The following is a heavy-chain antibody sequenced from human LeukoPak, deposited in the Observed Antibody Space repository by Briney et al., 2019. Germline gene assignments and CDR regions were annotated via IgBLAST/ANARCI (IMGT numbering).Heavy chain of an antibody. D-gene: IGHD3-22*01. CDR3: AKVSKWLLRAFDI. CDR2: ISCSSSTI. Sequence: PGGSLRLSCAASGFIFRRSTMKWVRQAPGKGLEWVSFISCSSSTIFNADSVKGRFTISRDNAKNSLYLQMNSLRAEDTAVYYCAKVSKWLLRAFDIWGQGTMVTVSS. V-gene: IGHV3-48*01. J-gene: IGHJ3*02. CDR1: GFIFRRST.